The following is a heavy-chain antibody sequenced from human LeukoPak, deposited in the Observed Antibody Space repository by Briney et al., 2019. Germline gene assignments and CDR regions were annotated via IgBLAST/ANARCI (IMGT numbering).Heavy chain of an antibody. D-gene: IGHD2-2*02. J-gene: IGHJ6*03. V-gene: IGHV3-23*01. CDR3: AKDLGYCSSTSCYSLGWYYYYMDV. CDR1: GFTFSSYA. CDR2: ISGSGGST. Sequence: PGGSLRLSCAASGFTFSSYAMSWVRQAPGKGLEWVSAISGSGGSTYYADSGKGRFTISRDNSKNTLFLQMNSMRAEDTAVYYCAKDLGYCSSTSCYSLGWYYYYMDVWGKGTTVTVSS.